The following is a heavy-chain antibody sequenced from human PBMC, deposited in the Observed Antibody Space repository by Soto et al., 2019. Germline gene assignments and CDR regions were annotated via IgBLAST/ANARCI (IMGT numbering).Heavy chain of an antibody. J-gene: IGHJ4*02. CDR3: ASPSPFDY. V-gene: IGHV3-48*03. CDR1: GFTFSSYE. Sequence: GSLRLSCAASGFTFSSYEVNWVRQAPGKGLEWVSYISSSGSTIYYADSVKGRFTISRDNAKSSLFLQMNSLRAEDTAVYYCASPSPFDYWGQGTLVTVSS. CDR2: ISSSGSTI.